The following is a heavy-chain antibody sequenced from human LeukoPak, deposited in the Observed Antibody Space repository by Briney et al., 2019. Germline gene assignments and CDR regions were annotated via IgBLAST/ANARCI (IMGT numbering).Heavy chain of an antibody. CDR1: GNSISSGDYY. CDR2: IYTSGTT. V-gene: IGHV4-61*02. J-gene: IGHJ4*02. CDR3: ARDAKYYYGSRTYFFFEY. D-gene: IGHD3-10*01. Sequence: SETLSLTCTVSGNSISSGDYYWSWIRQPAGKGLEWIGRIYTSGTTNYNPSLKSRVTMSIDTFKNQFSLKLSSVTAADTAIYYCARDAKYYYGSRTYFFFEYWGQGTLLTVSS.